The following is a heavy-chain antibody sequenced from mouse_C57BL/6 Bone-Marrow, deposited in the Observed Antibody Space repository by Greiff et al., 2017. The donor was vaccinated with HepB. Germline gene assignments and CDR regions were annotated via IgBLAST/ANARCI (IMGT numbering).Heavy chain of an antibody. Sequence: DVKLQESGGDLVKPGGSLKLSCAASGFTFSSYGMSWVRQTPDKRLEWVATISSGGSYTYYPDSVKGRFTISRDNAKNTLYLQMSSLKSEDTAMYYCARYYYGSSPYAMDYWGQGTSVTVSS. J-gene: IGHJ4*01. CDR3: ARYYYGSSPYAMDY. D-gene: IGHD1-1*01. CDR2: ISSGGSYT. CDR1: GFTFSSYG. V-gene: IGHV5-6*02.